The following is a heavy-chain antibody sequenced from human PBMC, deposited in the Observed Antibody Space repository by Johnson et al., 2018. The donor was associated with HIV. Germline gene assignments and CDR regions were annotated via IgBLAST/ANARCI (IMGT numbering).Heavy chain of an antibody. D-gene: IGHD2-21*01. J-gene: IGHJ3*02. CDR3: AKERMGLAYCGGDCWEDAFDI. CDR1: GFTFSSYW. V-gene: IGHV3-74*01. Sequence: VQLVESGGGLVQPGGSLRLSCAASGFTFSSYWMHWVRQAPGKGLVWVSRINSDGSSTSYADSVKGRFTISRDNAKNTLYLQMNSLRAEDTAVYYCAKERMGLAYCGGDCWEDAFDIWGQGTMVTVSS. CDR2: INSDGSST.